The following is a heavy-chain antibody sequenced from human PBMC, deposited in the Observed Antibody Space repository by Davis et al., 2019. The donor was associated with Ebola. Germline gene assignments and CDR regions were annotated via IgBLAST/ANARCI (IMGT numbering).Heavy chain of an antibody. CDR1: GGSFSGYY. CDR2: INHSGST. V-gene: IGHV4-34*01. CDR3: ARGNGYYTRDFDY. Sequence: MPGGSLRLSCAVYGGSFSGYYWSWIRQPPGKGLEWIGEINHSGSTNYNSSLKSRVTISVDTSKNQFSLKLSSVTAADTAVYYCARGNGYYTRDFDYWGQGTLVTVSS. J-gene: IGHJ4*02. D-gene: IGHD3-3*01.